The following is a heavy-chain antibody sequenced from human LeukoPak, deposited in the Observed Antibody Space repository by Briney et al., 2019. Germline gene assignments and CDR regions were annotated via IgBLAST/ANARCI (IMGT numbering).Heavy chain of an antibody. V-gene: IGHV3-21*01. CDR2: TDTSGNYI. CDR3: ARGRSITLLRGVAMSDGFDI. CDR1: GFTFSNYG. J-gene: IGHJ3*02. D-gene: IGHD3-10*01. Sequence: PGGSLRLSCAASGFTFSNYGMNWVRQAPGKGLEWVSFTDTSGNYIYYRDSVKGRFTISRDNAKNLVLLQMNGLRAEDTAVYYCARGRSITLLRGVAMSDGFDIWGQGAMVAVSS.